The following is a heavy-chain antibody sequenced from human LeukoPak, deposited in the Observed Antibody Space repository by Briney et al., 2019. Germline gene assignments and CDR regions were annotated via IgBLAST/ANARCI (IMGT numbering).Heavy chain of an antibody. D-gene: IGHD3-10*01. V-gene: IGHV3-7*02. CDR3: AKAAPDRGVYGMDV. CDR2: IKQDGSEK. CDR1: GFTFGIYW. Sequence: GGSLRLSCAASGFTFGIYWMSWVRQAPGKGLEWVANIKQDGSEKFYVDSVKGRFTLSRDNSKNTLYLQMNSLRAEDTAVYYCAKAAPDRGVYGMDVWGQGTTVTVSS. J-gene: IGHJ6*02.